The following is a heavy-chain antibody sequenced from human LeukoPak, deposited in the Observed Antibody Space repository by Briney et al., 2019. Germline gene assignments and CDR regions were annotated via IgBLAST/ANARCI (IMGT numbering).Heavy chain of an antibody. Sequence: QTLSLTCTVSGGSISSGDYYWSWIRQPPGKGLGWIGYIYYSGSTYYNPSLKSRVTISVDTSKNQFSLKLSSVTAADTAVYYCARTRAYYDFWSGYFFDYWGQGTLVTVSS. J-gene: IGHJ4*02. D-gene: IGHD3-3*01. CDR3: ARTRAYYDFWSGYFFDY. CDR2: IYYSGST. V-gene: IGHV4-30-4*08. CDR1: GGSISSGDYY.